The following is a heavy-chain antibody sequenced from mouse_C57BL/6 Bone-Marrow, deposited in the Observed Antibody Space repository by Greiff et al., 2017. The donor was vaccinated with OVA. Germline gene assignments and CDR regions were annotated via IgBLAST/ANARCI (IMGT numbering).Heavy chain of an antibody. V-gene: IGHV10-1*01. CDR3: VRQSNYVWCAC. J-gene: IGHJ3*01. CDR1: GFSFNTYA. D-gene: IGHD2-5*01. CDR2: IRSKSNNYAT. Sequence: EVNVVQSGGGLVQPKGSLKLSCAASGFSFNTYAMHWVRQAPGKGLEWVASIRSKSNNYATSYADSVKDRFTISRDDSESMLDLQMNNLKTEDTAMYYCVRQSNYVWCACWGQGTLVTVSA.